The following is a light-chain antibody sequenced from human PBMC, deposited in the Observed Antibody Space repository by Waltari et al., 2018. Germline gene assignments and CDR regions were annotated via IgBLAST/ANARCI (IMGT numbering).Light chain of an antibody. CDR3: SSYTSSSTLVV. CDR1: SSDAGGYNY. J-gene: IGLJ2*01. Sequence: QSALTQPASVSGSPGQSITISCTGTSSDAGGYNYVSWYQQHPGKAPKLMIYDVSNRPPGVSNRFSGSKSGNTASLTISGLQAEDEADYYCSSYTSSSTLVVFGGGTKLTVL. CDR2: DVS. V-gene: IGLV2-14*01.